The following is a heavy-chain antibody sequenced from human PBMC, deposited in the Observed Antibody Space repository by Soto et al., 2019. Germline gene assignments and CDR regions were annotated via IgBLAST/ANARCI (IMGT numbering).Heavy chain of an antibody. CDR3: ARDQVAGTQYFDL. J-gene: IGHJ2*01. Sequence: EVQLVESGGGLVKPGGSLRLSCAASGFTFSSYSTNWVRQAPGKGLEWVSSISSSSSYIYYADSVKGRFTISRDNAKNSLYLQKNSLRAEDTAVYYSARDQVAGTQYFDLWGRGTLVTVSS. D-gene: IGHD6-19*01. CDR1: GFTFSSYS. CDR2: ISSSSSYI. V-gene: IGHV3-21*01.